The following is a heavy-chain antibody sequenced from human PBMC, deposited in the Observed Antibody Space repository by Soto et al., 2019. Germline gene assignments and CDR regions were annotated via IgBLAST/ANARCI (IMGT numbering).Heavy chain of an antibody. D-gene: IGHD5-18*01. J-gene: IGHJ6*03. CDR2: IKQDGSEK. V-gene: IGHV3-7*01. CDR3: ARREQARDSPSYYYMDV. CDR1: GFTFSSYW. Sequence: EVQLVESGGGLVQPGGSLRLSCAASGFTFSSYWMSWVRQAPGKGLEWVANIKQDGSEKYYVDSVKGRFTISRDNAKNSLYLKMNSLRAEDTAVYYCARREQARDSPSYYYMDVWGKGTTVTVSS.